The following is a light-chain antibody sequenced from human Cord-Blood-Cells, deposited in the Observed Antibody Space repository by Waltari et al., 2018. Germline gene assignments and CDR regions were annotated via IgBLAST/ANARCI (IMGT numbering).Light chain of an antibody. Sequence: QSALTQPASVSVSPGPSITISCTGTSSDFGSYNLVSWYQQHPGKAPKLMIYEGSKRPSGVSNRFSGSKSGNTASLTISGLQAEDEADYYCCSYAGSSTVVFGGGTKLTVL. CDR1: SSDFGSYNL. V-gene: IGLV2-23*01. CDR3: CSYAGSSTVV. CDR2: EGS. J-gene: IGLJ2*01.